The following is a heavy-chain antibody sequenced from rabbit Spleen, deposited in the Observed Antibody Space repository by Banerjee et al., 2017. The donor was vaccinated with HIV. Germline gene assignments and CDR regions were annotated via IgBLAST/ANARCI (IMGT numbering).Heavy chain of an antibody. CDR1: GVSFSGNSY. CDR2: IDTGSSGFT. D-gene: IGHD1-1*01. CDR3: ARDLVGVIGWNFYL. J-gene: IGHJ4*01. Sequence: QSLEESGGDLVKPGASLTLTCIASGVSFSGNSYMCWVRQAPGKGLEWIVCIDTGSSGFTYFASWAKGRFTISKTSSTTVTLQMTSLTAADRATYFCARDLVGVIGWNFYLWGQGTLVTVS. V-gene: IGHV1S40*01.